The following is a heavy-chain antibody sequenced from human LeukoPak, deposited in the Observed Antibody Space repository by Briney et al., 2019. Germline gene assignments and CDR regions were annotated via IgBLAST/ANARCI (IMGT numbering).Heavy chain of an antibody. D-gene: IGHD3-10*01. CDR3: TGSFGELTFFDY. Sequence: PGGSLRLSCTASGFTFGDYALTWVRQAPGKGLKWVGFIRSKAYGGTTEYAASVKGRFTISRDDSKSIAYLQMNSLKTEDTAVYYCTGSFGELTFFDYWGQGTLVTVSS. CDR1: GFTFGDYA. J-gene: IGHJ4*02. CDR2: IRSKAYGGTT. V-gene: IGHV3-49*04.